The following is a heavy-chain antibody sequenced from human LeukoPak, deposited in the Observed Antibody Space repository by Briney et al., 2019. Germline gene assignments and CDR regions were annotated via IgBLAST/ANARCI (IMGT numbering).Heavy chain of an antibody. CDR3: AREVVGATGSNWFDP. V-gene: IGHV3-74*01. Sequence: GGSLRLSCAASGFTFSSYWMHWVRQAPGKGLGWVSRINSDGSGTTYADSVKGRLTISRDNAKNTLYLQMNSLRAEDTAVYFCAREVVGATGSNWFDPWGQGTLVTVSS. J-gene: IGHJ5*02. CDR1: GFTFSSYW. D-gene: IGHD1-26*01. CDR2: INSDGSGT.